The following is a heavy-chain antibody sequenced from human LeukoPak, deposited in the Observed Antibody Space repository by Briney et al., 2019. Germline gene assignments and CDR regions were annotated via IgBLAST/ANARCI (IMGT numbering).Heavy chain of an antibody. D-gene: IGHD6-13*01. J-gene: IGHJ5*02. V-gene: IGHV1-8*01. CDR3: ASGVAAASGGDWFDP. CDR2: MNPNRGKT. Sequence: ASVKVSCKASGYTFTRYDINWVRQATGQGLEWMGWMNPNRGKTGYAQKFQGRGTMTRNTSISTAYMELSSLRSEATAVYYCASGVAAASGGDWFDPWGQGPLVTVSS. CDR1: GYTFTRYD.